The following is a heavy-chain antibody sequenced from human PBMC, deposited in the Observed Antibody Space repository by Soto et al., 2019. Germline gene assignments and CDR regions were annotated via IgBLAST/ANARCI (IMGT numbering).Heavy chain of an antibody. CDR2: ISYDGSNK. V-gene: IGHV3-30-3*01. Sequence: QVQLVESGGGVVQPGRSLRLSCAASGFTFSSYAMHWVRQAPGKGLEWVAVISYDGSNKYYADSVKGRFTISRDNSKNTLYLQMNSLRAEDTAVYYCARDLRVAVAGTGYWGQGTLVTVSS. CDR1: GFTFSSYA. CDR3: ARDLRVAVAGTGY. D-gene: IGHD6-19*01. J-gene: IGHJ4*02.